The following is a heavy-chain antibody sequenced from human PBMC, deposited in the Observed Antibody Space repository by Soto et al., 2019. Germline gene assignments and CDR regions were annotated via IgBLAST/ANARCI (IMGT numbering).Heavy chain of an antibody. CDR1: GVSISSSSYY. CDR2: IYYSGST. CDR3: ARTLAAEVFDY. D-gene: IGHD6-25*01. Sequence: SETLSLTWTVSGVSISSSSYYWSWIRQPPGKGLEWIGYIYYSGSTNYNPSLKSRVTISVDTSKNQFSLKLSPVTAADTAVYYCARTLAAEVFDYWGQGTLVTVSS. V-gene: IGHV4-61*01. J-gene: IGHJ4*02.